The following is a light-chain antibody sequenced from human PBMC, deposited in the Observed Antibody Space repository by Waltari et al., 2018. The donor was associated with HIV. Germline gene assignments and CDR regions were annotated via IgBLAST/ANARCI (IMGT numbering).Light chain of an antibody. J-gene: IGKJ3*01. CDR1: RSVVSSSNNQIY. Sequence: DIVMTQSPESLTMSPGERATINCKTSRSVVSSSNNQIYLAWYQHKVGQSPKLLIYWASTRAPGVPERFSGGGSGTDFTLTIRGLQADDEAVYYCQQYETVPFTFGPGTTV. V-gene: IGKV4-1*01. CDR3: QQYETVPFT. CDR2: WAS.